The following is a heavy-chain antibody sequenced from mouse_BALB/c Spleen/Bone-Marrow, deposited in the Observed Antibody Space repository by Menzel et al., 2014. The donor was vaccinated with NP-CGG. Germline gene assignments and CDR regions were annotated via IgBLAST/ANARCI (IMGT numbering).Heavy chain of an antibody. V-gene: IGHV1S137*01. CDR1: GYTFTDYA. D-gene: IGHD2-14*01. Sequence: QVHVKQSGAELVRPGVSVKISCKGSGYTFTDYAIHWVKQSHAKSLEWIGLISGYYGDAIYNQKFKGKATMTVDKSSSTAYKDLARLTSEDSAFYYCARSGKVRNAMDYWGQGTSVTVSS. CDR2: ISGYYGDA. J-gene: IGHJ4*01. CDR3: ARSGKVRNAMDY.